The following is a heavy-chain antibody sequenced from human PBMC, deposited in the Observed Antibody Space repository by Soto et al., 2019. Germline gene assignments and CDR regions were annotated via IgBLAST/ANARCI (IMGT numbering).Heavy chain of an antibody. J-gene: IGHJ6*03. CDR3: ARGFWSGYSYYYMDV. Sequence: ASVKVSCKASGYTFTSYGISWVRQAPGQGLEWMGWISAYNGNTNYAQKLQGRVTMTIDTSTSTAYMELRSLRSDDTAVYYCARGFWSGYSYYYMDVWGKGTTVTVSS. CDR1: GYTFTSYG. V-gene: IGHV1-18*01. CDR2: ISAYNGNT. D-gene: IGHD3-3*01.